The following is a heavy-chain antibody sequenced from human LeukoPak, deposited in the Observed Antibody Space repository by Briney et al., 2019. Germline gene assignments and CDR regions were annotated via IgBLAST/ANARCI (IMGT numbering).Heavy chain of an antibody. J-gene: IGHJ4*02. CDR1: GFTFSSYW. Sequence: GGSLRLSCAASGFTFSSYWMHWVRQAPGKGLVWVSRINTDGSSTSYADSVKGRFTISRDNAKNTLYLQMISLRAEDTAVYYCAREYCSSTSCYSFDYWGQGTLVTVSS. D-gene: IGHD2-2*01. CDR3: AREYCSSTSCYSFDY. CDR2: INTDGSST. V-gene: IGHV3-74*01.